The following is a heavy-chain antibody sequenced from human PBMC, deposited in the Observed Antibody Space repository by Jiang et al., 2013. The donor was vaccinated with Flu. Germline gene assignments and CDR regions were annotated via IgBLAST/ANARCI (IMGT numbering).Heavy chain of an antibody. Sequence: VQLVESGGGLVKPGGSLRLSCAASGFTFSSYSMNWVRQAPGKGLEWVSSISSSSSYIYYADSVKGRFTISRDNAKNSLYLQMNSLRAEDTAVYYCARRIERVLTFGGVIGVDYWGQGTLVTVSS. CDR2: ISSSSSYI. CDR1: GFTFSSYS. J-gene: IGHJ4*02. V-gene: IGHV3-21*01. D-gene: IGHD3-16*02. CDR3: ARRIERVLTFGGVIGVDY.